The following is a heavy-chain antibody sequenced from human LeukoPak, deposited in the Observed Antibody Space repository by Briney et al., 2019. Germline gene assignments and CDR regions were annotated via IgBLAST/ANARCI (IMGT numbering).Heavy chain of an antibody. V-gene: IGHV1-18*01. CDR2: ISAYNGNT. CDR3: ARDMVRGAGAFDI. J-gene: IGHJ3*02. D-gene: IGHD3-10*01. CDR1: GYTFTSYG. Sequence: ASVKVSCTASGYTFTSYGISWVRQAPGQGLEWIGWISAYNGNTNYARKRQGRVTMTTDTSTSTAYMELRSLRSDDTAVYYCARDMVRGAGAFDIWGQGTMVTVSS.